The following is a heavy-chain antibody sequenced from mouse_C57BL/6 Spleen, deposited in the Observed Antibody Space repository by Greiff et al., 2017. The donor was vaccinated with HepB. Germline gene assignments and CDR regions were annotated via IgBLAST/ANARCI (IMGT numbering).Heavy chain of an antibody. Sequence: QVQLQQSGAELVRPGTSVKVSCKASGYAFTNYLIEWVKQRPGQGLEWIGVINPGSGGTNYNEKFKGKATLTADKSSSTAYMQRSSLTSEDSAVYFCARGGVGYYFDYGGQGTTLTVSS. CDR1: GYAFTNYL. V-gene: IGHV1-54*01. D-gene: IGHD1-1*02. CDR3: ARGGVGYYFDY. CDR2: INPGSGGT. J-gene: IGHJ2*01.